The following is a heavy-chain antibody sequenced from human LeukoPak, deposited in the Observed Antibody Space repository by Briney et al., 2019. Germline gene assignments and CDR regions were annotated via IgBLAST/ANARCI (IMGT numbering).Heavy chain of an antibody. CDR3: TRDAYNFNDFDY. CDR1: EFTFSHFA. CDR2: VSSHGNDG. V-gene: IGHV3-30*01. J-gene: IGHJ4*02. D-gene: IGHD5-24*01. Sequence: GRSLRLSCAVSEFTFSHFAMHWVRQAPGKGLEWVAVVSSHGNDGYYADSVKGRFTISRDNSKNTLYLQIDSLRAEDTAIYYCTRDAYNFNDFDYWGQETLVTVSS.